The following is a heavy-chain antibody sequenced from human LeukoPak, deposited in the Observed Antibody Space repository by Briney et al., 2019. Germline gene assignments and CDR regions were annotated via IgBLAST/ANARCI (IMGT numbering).Heavy chain of an antibody. CDR3: ARRGYCSGVSCYSFDY. J-gene: IGHJ4*02. Sequence: SETLSLTCTVSGGSISSYYWSWIRQAPGKGLEWIGYIYYSGSTNYNPSLKSRVTISVDTSKNQFSLKLTSVTAADTAVYYCARRGYCSGVSCYSFDYWGQGTLVTVSS. V-gene: IGHV4-59*08. CDR2: IYYSGST. D-gene: IGHD2-15*01. CDR1: GGSISSYY.